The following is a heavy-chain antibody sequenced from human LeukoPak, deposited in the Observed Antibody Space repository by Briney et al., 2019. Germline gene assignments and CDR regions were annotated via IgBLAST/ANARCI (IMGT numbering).Heavy chain of an antibody. CDR2: ISSSSSYI. V-gene: IGHV3-21*04. Sequence: GGSLRLSCAASGFTFSSYSMNWVRQAPGKGLEWVSSISSSSSYIYYADSVKGRFTISRDNAKNSLYLQMNSLRAEDTAVYDCAREAWHGNSWYDYWGQGTLVTVSS. CDR3: AREAWHGNSWYDY. D-gene: IGHD6-13*01. CDR1: GFTFSSYS. J-gene: IGHJ4*02.